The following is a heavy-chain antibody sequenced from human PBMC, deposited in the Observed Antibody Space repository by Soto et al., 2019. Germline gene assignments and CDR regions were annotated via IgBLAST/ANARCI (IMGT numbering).Heavy chain of an antibody. V-gene: IGHV4-34*01. CDR3: ARGDYDILTGYFGYYYYYGMDV. CDR2: INHSGST. CDR1: GGSFSGYY. J-gene: IGHJ6*02. D-gene: IGHD3-9*01. Sequence: PSETLSLTCAVYGGSFSGYYWSWIRLPPGKGLEWIGEINHSGSTNYNPSLKSRVTISVDTSKNQFSLKLSSVTAADTAVYYCARGDYDILTGYFGYYYYYGMDVWGQGTTVTAP.